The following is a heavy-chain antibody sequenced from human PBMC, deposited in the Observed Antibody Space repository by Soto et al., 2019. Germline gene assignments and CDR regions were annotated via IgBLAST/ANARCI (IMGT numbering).Heavy chain of an antibody. CDR3: ARHGSSSWYYFDY. Sequence: KICCKGAGYSFTSYWIGWVLQMPGKGLEWMGIIYPGDSDTRYSPSFQGQVTISADKSISTAYLQWSSLKASDTAMYYCARHGSSSWYYFDYWGQGTLVTVSS. J-gene: IGHJ4*02. CDR2: IYPGDSDT. V-gene: IGHV5-51*01. D-gene: IGHD6-13*01. CDR1: GYSFTSYW.